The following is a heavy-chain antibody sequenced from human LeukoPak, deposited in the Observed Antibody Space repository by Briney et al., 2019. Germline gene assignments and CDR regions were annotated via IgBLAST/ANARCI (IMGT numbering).Heavy chain of an antibody. V-gene: IGHV3-11*01. CDR1: GFTFSDYY. CDR3: AREDSSGSPLTSYFHF. Sequence: GGSLRLSCAASGFTFSDYYMNWIRQAPGKGLEWVSSISRSGSTIYYADSVKGRFTISRDNAKNSLYLQMNSLRAEDMAVYFCAREDSSGSPLTSYFHFWGQGTLVTVSS. D-gene: IGHD1-26*01. J-gene: IGHJ4*02. CDR2: ISRSGSTI.